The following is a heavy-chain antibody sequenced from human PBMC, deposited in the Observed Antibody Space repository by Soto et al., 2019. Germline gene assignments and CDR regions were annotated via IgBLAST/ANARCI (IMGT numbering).Heavy chain of an antibody. D-gene: IGHD3-22*01. CDR1: NCSISSSSYY. V-gene: IGHV4-39*01. CDR3: ARLKGASFISTYNWFDH. J-gene: IGHJ5*02. CDR2: VYYTGFT. Sequence: XETLSLTCTVSNCSISSSSYYWGWIRQPPGKGLEWIGDVYYTGFTHYNPSLKSRVTISIDTSKSQFSLRLISVTAADTAVYYCARLKGASFISTYNWFDHWGQGTLVTVSS.